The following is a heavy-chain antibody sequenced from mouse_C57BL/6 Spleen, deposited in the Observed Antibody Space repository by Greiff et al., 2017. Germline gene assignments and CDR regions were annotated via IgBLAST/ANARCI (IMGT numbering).Heavy chain of an antibody. J-gene: IGHJ4*01. CDR3: ARGMRLGGNWGDY. V-gene: IGHV1-26*01. CDR2: INPNNGGT. Sequence: VQLQQSGPELVKPGASVKISCKASGYTFTDYYMNWVKQSHGKSLEWIGDINPNNGGTSYNQKFKGKATLTVDKSSSTAYMELRSLTSEDSAVYYCARGMRLGGNWGDYWGQGTSVTVSS. D-gene: IGHD2-1*01. CDR1: GYTFTDYY.